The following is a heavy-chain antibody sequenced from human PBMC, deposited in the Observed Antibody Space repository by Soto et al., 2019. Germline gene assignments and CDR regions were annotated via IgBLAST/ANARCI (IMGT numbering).Heavy chain of an antibody. V-gene: IGHV3-73*01. Sequence: EAQLVQSGGGLVQPGGSLQLSCAASGFTFGGSPVHWVRQASGKGLEWGGRIRSDSASSAIAYAASVRGRFTLSRDDSKNTAYLQVNSLEVEDTALYYCVLEGWRRTGCYSLALWGQGTLVTVSS. CDR1: GFTFGGSP. J-gene: IGHJ4*02. CDR2: IRSDSASSAI. CDR3: VLEGWRRTGCYSLAL. D-gene: IGHD2-2*01.